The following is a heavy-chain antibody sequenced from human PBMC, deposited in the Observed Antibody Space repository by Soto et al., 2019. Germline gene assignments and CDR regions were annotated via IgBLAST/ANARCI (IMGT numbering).Heavy chain of an antibody. Sequence: PSETLSLTCTVSGGCISSGDYYWSWIRQPPGKGLEWIGYIYYSGSTYYNPSLKSRVTISVDTSKNQFSLKLSSVTAADTAVYYCAREVWFGELLYYYYGMDVWGQGTTVTVSS. D-gene: IGHD3-10*01. CDR2: IYYSGST. V-gene: IGHV4-30-4*01. J-gene: IGHJ6*02. CDR3: AREVWFGELLYYYYGMDV. CDR1: GGCISSGDYY.